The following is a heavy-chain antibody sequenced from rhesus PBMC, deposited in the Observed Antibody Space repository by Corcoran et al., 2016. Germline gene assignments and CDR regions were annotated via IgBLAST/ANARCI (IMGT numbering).Heavy chain of an antibody. CDR3: ARSSGSWSRFDV. J-gene: IGHJ5-1*01. D-gene: IGHD6-25*01. CDR1: GASISSNY. Sequence: QVQLQESGPGLVKPSETLPLTCAVSGASISSNYWSWIRQAPGKGLGWIGRIYGSGGSTDYNPSLKSRVTISIDTSKNQFSLKLSSVTAADTAVYYCARSSGSWSRFDVWGAGVLVTVSS. CDR2: IYGSGGST. V-gene: IGHV4S2*01.